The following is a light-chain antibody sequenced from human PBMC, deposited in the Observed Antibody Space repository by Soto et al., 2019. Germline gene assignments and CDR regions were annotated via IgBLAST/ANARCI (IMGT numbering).Light chain of an antibody. J-gene: IGKJ2*01. V-gene: IGKV3-20*01. Sequence: EIVLTQSPGTLSLSPGEGATLSCRTSQSVSSRWLVWYQQKPGQAPRLLIYGASSRATGIPDRFSGSGSGTDFTLTIRRLEPEDFAVYYCQHYGSSPNTFGQGTKMEMK. CDR2: GAS. CDR1: QSVSSRW. CDR3: QHYGSSPNT.